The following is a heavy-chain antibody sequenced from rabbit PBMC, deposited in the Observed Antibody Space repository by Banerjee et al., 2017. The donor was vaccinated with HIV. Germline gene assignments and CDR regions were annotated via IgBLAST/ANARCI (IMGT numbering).Heavy chain of an antibody. CDR3: ARDLAGAIGWNFNL. J-gene: IGHJ4*01. Sequence: QEQLEESGGDLVKPEGSLTLTCTASGFSFSSYWICWVRQAPGKGLEWIGCIYTGDGSTYYASWVNGRFTISKTSSTTVTLQMTSLTAADTATYFCARDLAGAIGWNFNLWGQGTLVTVS. CDR1: GFSFSSYW. D-gene: IGHD4-1*01. CDR2: IYTGDGST. V-gene: IGHV1S45*01.